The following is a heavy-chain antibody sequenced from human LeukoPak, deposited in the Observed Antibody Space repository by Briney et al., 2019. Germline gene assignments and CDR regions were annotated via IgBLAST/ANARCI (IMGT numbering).Heavy chain of an antibody. CDR1: GFTFSSYW. V-gene: IGHV3-7*01. Sequence: GGSLRLSCAASGFTFSSYWMSWVRQAPGKGLEWVANIKQDGSEKYYVDSGKGRFTISRDNAKNSLYLQMNSLRAEDTAVYYCARVKQQLVRLLSRDTTYYYYYYMDVWGKGTTVTVSS. CDR3: ARVKQQLVRLLSRDTTYYYYYYMDV. CDR2: IKQDGSEK. D-gene: IGHD6-13*01. J-gene: IGHJ6*03.